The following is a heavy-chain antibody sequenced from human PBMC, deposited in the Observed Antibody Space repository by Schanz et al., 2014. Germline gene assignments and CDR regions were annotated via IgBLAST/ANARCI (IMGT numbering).Heavy chain of an antibody. Sequence: VQLVESGGGVVRPGGSLRLSCAASGFGFDDYAMSWVRQAPGKGLEWVAATRYDGNNKYYVDSVKGRFTISRDNSKNTLYLQVNSLRAEDTAVYYCAKDLYNYGIFDSWGQGTLVTVSS. V-gene: IGHV3-33*06. J-gene: IGHJ5*01. CDR3: AKDLYNYGIFDS. CDR1: GFGFDDYA. D-gene: IGHD3-16*01. CDR2: TRYDGNNK.